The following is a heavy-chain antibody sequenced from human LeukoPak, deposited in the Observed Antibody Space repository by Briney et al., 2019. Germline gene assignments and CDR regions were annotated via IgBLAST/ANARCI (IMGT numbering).Heavy chain of an antibody. Sequence: PGGSLRLSCAASGFTFSSYSMNWVRQAPGKGLEWVSSISSSSSYIYYADSVKGRFTISRDNAKNSLYLQTNSLRAEDTAVYYCASDYYYGSGSYYKPPSPDDYWGQGTLVTVSS. CDR1: GFTFSSYS. CDR3: ASDYYYGSGSYYKPPSPDDY. CDR2: ISSSSSYI. J-gene: IGHJ4*02. D-gene: IGHD3-10*01. V-gene: IGHV3-21*01.